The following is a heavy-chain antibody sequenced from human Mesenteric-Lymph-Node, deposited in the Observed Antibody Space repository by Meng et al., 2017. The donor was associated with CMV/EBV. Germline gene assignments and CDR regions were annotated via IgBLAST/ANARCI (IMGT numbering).Heavy chain of an antibody. CDR2: LSSSGSA. CDR1: GGPITSNDHF. J-gene: IGHJ4*02. V-gene: IGHV4-39*01. CDR3: VRCPTDVLGASRDY. D-gene: IGHD1-26*01. Sequence: SETLSLTCSVSGGPITSNDHFWGWVRQSPGTGLEWIGTLSSSGSAYYNPSLKRRVTISTDTSKNQFSLNLNSVTAADTAMYYCVRCPTDVLGASRDYWGQGTLVTVSS.